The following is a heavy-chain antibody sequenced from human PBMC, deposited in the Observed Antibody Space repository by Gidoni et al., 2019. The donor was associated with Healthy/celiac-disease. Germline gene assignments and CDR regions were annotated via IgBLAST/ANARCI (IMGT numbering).Heavy chain of an antibody. CDR2: IYYSGST. D-gene: IGHD2-21*02. J-gene: IGHJ3*02. Sequence: QVQLQESGPGLVKPSQTLSLTCTVPGGSISSGDYYWSWIRQPPGKGLEWIGYIYYSGSTYYNPSLKSRVTISVDTSKNQFSLKLSSVTAADTAVYYCARDRGYCGGDCYSAQDDAFDIWGQGTMVTVSS. CDR3: ARDRGYCGGDCYSAQDDAFDI. V-gene: IGHV4-30-4*01. CDR1: GGSISSGDYY.